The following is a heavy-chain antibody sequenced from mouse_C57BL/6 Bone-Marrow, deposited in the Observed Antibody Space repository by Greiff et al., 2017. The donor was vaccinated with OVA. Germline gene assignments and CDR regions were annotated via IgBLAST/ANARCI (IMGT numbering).Heavy chain of an antibody. CDR1: GFNIKDDY. CDR3: TAILLLRPFAY. CDR2: IDPENGDT. J-gene: IGHJ3*01. V-gene: IGHV14-4*01. D-gene: IGHD1-1*01. Sequence: DVQLQESGAELVRPGASVKLSCTASGFNIKDDYMHWVKQRPEQGLEWIGWIDPENGDTEYASKFKGKATITADTSSNTAYLQLSSLTSEDTAVYYCTAILLLRPFAYWGQGTLVTVSA.